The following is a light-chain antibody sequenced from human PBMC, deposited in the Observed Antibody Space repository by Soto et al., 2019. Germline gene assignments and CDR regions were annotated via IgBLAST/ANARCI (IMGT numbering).Light chain of an antibody. CDR1: QSISIW. V-gene: IGKV1-5*01. CDR3: QQYNSYVYS. J-gene: IGKJ2*03. CDR2: DAS. Sequence: DIQMTQSPSTLSASVGDRVTITCRARQSISIWLAWYQQKPGKAPKLLIYDASILESGVPSRFSASGFGTEFTLTINSLQPDDFATYYCQQYNSYVYSFGQGTKLEIK.